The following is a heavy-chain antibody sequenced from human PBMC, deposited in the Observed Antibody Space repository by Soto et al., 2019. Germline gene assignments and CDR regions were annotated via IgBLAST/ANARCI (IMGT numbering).Heavy chain of an antibody. CDR2: MSHRGGT. V-gene: IGHV4-34*01. J-gene: IGHJ3*02. CDR3: AGVERGTATTVVDALDI. D-gene: IGHD1-1*01. CDR1: GGFVSSGSYY. Sequence: QVQLQQWGAGLLKPSETLSLTCAVDGGFVSSGSYYWSWIRQPPGKGLEWIGEMSHRGGTHFNPSLNTRFTISVDTSKNQFSMKMSSVTTEDTALYYCAGVERGTATTVVDALDIWGQGTMVTVSS.